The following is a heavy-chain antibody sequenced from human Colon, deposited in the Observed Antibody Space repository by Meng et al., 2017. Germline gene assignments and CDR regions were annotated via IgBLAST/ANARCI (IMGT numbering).Heavy chain of an antibody. V-gene: IGHV3-23*01. CDR3: AKSPEDPMIVVVLDY. D-gene: IGHD3-22*01. Sequence: GESLKISCAASGFTFSSYAMSWVRQAPGKGLELVSAISGSGGSTYYADSVKGRFTISRDNSKNTLYLQMNSLRAEDTAVYYCAKSPEDPMIVVVLDYWGQGTLVTVSS. CDR2: ISGSGGST. CDR1: GFTFSSYA. J-gene: IGHJ4*02.